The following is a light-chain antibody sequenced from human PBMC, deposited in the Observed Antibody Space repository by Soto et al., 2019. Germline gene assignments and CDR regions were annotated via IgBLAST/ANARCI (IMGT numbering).Light chain of an antibody. CDR2: DAS. Sequence: EIVLTQSPATLSLSPGERATLSCRASQSVSSYLAWYQQKPGQAPRLLIYDASNRATGIPARFSGSGSGTDFTLTISSLEPEDFAVYYCQQYYNWPMYTFGLGTKLEI. CDR1: QSVSSY. V-gene: IGKV3-11*01. CDR3: QQYYNWPMYT. J-gene: IGKJ2*01.